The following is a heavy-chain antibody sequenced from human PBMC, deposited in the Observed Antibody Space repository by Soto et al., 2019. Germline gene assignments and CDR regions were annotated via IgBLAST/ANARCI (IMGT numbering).Heavy chain of an antibody. CDR3: AKPRSACSSAPKGMDV. CDR1: GFTFSSYA. Sequence: GGSLRLSCATSGFTFSSYAMHWVRQAPGKGLEWVAVISYDGSNKYYADSVKGRFTISRDSSKNTLYLQVNSLRAEDTAVYYCAKPRSACSSAPKGMDVWGQGXAVTVPS. D-gene: IGHD6-6*01. CDR2: ISYDGSNK. J-gene: IGHJ6*02. V-gene: IGHV3-30-3*02.